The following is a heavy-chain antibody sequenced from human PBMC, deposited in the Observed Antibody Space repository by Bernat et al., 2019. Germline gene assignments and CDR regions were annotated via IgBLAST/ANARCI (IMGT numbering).Heavy chain of an antibody. CDR1: GFTVSSNY. J-gene: IGHJ3*02. V-gene: IGHV3-66*01. D-gene: IGHD3-22*01. CDR2: IYSGGGT. Sequence: EVQLVESGGGLVQPGGSLRLSCAASGFTVSSNYMSWVRQAPGRGLEWVSVIYSGGGTYYADSVKGGFTISIDNSKNTLYLQMNSLRAEDTAVYYCARDPYESDAFDIWGQGTMVTVSS. CDR3: ARDPYESDAFDI.